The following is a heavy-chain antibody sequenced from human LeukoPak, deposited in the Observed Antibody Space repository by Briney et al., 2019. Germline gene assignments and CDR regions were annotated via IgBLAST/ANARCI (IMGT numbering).Heavy chain of an antibody. J-gene: IGHJ6*02. CDR1: GYSISSGYY. V-gene: IGHV4-38-2*02. Sequence: SETLSLTCTVSGYSISSGYYWGWIRQPPGKGLEWIGSIYYNGRTYYNPSLRSRVTISMDTSKNQFSLKVTSVTAADTAVYYCARDETRYGMDVWGQGTTVTVSS. CDR3: ARDETRYGMDV. CDR2: IYYNGRT.